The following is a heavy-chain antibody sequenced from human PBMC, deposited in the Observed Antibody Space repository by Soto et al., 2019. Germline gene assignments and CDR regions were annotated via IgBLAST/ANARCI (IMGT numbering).Heavy chain of an antibody. CDR3: ARFTSGWSFDY. CDR1: GYTFTSYE. V-gene: IGHV1-8*01. CDR2: MNPNTGNT. J-gene: IGHJ4*02. D-gene: IGHD6-19*01. Sequence: QVQLVQSGAGVKKPGASVKVSCKTSGYTFTSYEINWMRQATGQGLEWLGWMNPNTGNTGYAQKFQGRVTMTRNTSINTAYMELSSLRSDDTAGYYCARFTSGWSFDYWGQGTLVTVSS.